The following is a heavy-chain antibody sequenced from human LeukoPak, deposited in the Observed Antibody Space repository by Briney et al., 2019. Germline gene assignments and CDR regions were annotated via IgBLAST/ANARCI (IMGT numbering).Heavy chain of an antibody. V-gene: IGHV1-2*02. CDR3: ARVGYCSRGVCYNYDY. J-gene: IGHJ4*02. CDR2: INPNSGGT. D-gene: IGHD2-8*01. CDR1: GYSFTGNY. Sequence: ASVKVSCKASGYSFTGNYMHWVRQAPGQGFEWMGWINPNSGGTNYAQKFKGRVLMTRDTSISTAYLELSSLKSDDTAVYYCARVGYCSRGVCYNYDYWGQGTQVTVSS.